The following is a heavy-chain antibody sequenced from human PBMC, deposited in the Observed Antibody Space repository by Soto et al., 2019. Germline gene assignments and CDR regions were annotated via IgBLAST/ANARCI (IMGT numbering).Heavy chain of an antibody. V-gene: IGHV1-69*02. CDR3: ARVKGQCEDHD. CDR1: GGTFSSYT. CDR2: IIPILGIA. D-gene: IGHD6-19*01. J-gene: IGHJ4*02. Sequence: QVQLVQSGAEVKKPGSSVKVSCNASGGTFSSYTISWVRQAPGQGLAWMGRIIPILGIANYAQKFQGRVTITADNSTNTAYMELSSLRSEDTAVYYCARVKGQCEDHDWGQGNLVTVSS.